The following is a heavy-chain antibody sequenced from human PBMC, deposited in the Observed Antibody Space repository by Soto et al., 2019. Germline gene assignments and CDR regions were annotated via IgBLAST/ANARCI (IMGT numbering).Heavy chain of an antibody. CDR1: GFTFSSYA. CDR3: AKDLARDQSHSSLDY. J-gene: IGHJ4*02. CDR2: ISGSGGST. V-gene: IGHV3-23*01. Sequence: GGSLILAGAASGFTFSSYAMSWVRQSPGKGLEWVSAISGSGGSTYYADSVKGRFTISRDNSKNTLYLQMNSLRAEDTAVYYCAKDLARDQSHSSLDYWGQGTLVTVSS. D-gene: IGHD3-22*01.